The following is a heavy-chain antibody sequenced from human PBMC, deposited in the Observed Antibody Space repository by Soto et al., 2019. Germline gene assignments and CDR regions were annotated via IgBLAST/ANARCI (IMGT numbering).Heavy chain of an antibody. Sequence: ASETLSLTCTVSGGSISSYYWSWIRQPPGKGLEWIGYIYYSGSTNYNPSLKSRVTISVDTSKNQFSLKLSSVTAADTAVYYCATSKYSSGWFDYWGQGTLVTVSS. CDR1: GGSISSYY. CDR2: IYYSGST. CDR3: ATSKYSSGWFDY. J-gene: IGHJ4*02. D-gene: IGHD6-19*01. V-gene: IGHV4-59*08.